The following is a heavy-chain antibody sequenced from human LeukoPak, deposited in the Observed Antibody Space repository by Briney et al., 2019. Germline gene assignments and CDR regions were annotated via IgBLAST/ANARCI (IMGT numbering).Heavy chain of an antibody. CDR3: AKGANVLLWS. Sequence: SQTLSPTCTVSGGSISSGSYYWSWIRQPAGKGLEWIGRIYTSGSTNYNPSLKSRVTISGDTSKNQFSLKLSSVTAADTAVYYCAKGANVLLWSWGQGTLVTVSS. D-gene: IGHD3-10*01. V-gene: IGHV4-61*02. J-gene: IGHJ5*02. CDR1: GGSISSGSYY. CDR2: IYTSGST.